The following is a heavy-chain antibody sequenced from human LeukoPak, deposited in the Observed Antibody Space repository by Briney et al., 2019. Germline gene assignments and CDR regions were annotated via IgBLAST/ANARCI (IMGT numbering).Heavy chain of an antibody. Sequence: ASVRVSCKVSGYTLTELSMHWVRQAPGKGLEWMGGFDAEDGQTIYAQKFQGRVTMTEDTSTDTAYMELSSLRSEDTAVYYCATESFPIVGATTWWVYYGMDVWGQGTTVTVSS. CDR1: GYTLTELS. CDR2: FDAEDGQT. J-gene: IGHJ6*02. V-gene: IGHV1-24*01. CDR3: ATESFPIVGATTWWVYYGMDV. D-gene: IGHD1-26*01.